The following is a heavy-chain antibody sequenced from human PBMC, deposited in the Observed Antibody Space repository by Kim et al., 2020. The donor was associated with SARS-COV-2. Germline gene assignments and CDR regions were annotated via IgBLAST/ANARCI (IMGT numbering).Heavy chain of an antibody. CDR2: INHSGST. CDR1: GGSFSGYY. D-gene: IGHD2-2*01. CDR3: ARVGYCSSTSCYHNTRYY. J-gene: IGHJ6*01. V-gene: IGHV4-34*01. Sequence: SETLSLTCAVYGGSFSGYYWSWIRQPPGKGLEWIGEINHSGSTNYNPSLKSRVTISVDTSKNQFSLKLSSVTAADTAVYYCARVGYCSSTSCYHNTRYY.